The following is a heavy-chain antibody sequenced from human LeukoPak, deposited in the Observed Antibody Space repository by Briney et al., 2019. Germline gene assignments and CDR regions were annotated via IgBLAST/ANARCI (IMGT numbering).Heavy chain of an antibody. Sequence: GGSLRLSCAASGFAFSNYWMTWVRQAPGKGLEWVAHIKQDGSEKYYVDSVKGRFTISRDNSKNTLYLQMNSLRAEDTAVYYCAKDLMRDRWFGESWGQGTLVTVSS. CDR3: AKDLMRDRWFGES. D-gene: IGHD3-10*01. J-gene: IGHJ5*02. CDR1: GFAFSNYW. CDR2: IKQDGSEK. V-gene: IGHV3-7*01.